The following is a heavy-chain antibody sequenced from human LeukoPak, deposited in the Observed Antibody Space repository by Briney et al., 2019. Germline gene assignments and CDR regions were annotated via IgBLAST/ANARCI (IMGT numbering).Heavy chain of an antibody. V-gene: IGHV3-74*01. CDR1: GFPFSSYW. CDR3: ARVGDYSKYYYYMDV. D-gene: IGHD4-17*01. Sequence: GGSLRLSCAASGFPFSSYWMHWVRQAPGKGLVWVSRINSDGSSTSYADSVKGRFTISRDNAKNPLYLQMNSLRAEDTAVYYCARVGDYSKYYYYMDVWGKGTTVTVSS. J-gene: IGHJ6*03. CDR2: INSDGSST.